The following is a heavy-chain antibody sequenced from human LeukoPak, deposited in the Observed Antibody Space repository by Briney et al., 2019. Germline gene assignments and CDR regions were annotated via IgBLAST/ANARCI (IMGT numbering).Heavy chain of an antibody. CDR2: ISSNGGST. CDR3: ARDNLRSRWLQPGDY. J-gene: IGHJ4*02. V-gene: IGHV3-64*01. Sequence: GGSLRLSCAASGFTFSSYSMNWVRQTPGKGLEYVSAISSNGGSTYYANSVKGRFTISRDNSKNTLYLQVGSLRAEDMAVYYCARDNLRSRWLQPGDYWGQGTLVTVSS. D-gene: IGHD5-24*01. CDR1: GFTFSSYS.